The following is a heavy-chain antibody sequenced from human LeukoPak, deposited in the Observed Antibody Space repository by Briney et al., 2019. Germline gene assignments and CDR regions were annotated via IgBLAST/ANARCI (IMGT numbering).Heavy chain of an antibody. CDR3: AKTSYKAYCSSTSCYSYFDY. Sequence: GGSLRLSCAASGFTFSSYGMHRVRQAPGKGLEWVAFIRYDGSNKYYADSVKGRFTISRDNSKNTLYLQMNSLRAEDTAVYYCAKTSYKAYCSSTSCYSYFDYWGQGTLVTVSS. CDR2: IRYDGSNK. V-gene: IGHV3-30*02. J-gene: IGHJ4*02. D-gene: IGHD2-2*02. CDR1: GFTFSSYG.